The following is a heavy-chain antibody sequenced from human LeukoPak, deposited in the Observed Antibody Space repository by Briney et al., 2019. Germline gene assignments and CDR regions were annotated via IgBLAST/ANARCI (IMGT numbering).Heavy chain of an antibody. J-gene: IGHJ4*02. D-gene: IGHD3-22*01. CDR3: AIMHGYYDGSGYWVQ. CDR2: ISPNADRT. Sequence: GGSLRLSCAASGFTFGSYAMSWVRQAPGKGLGWVSFISPNADRTSKADSVEGRFTISRDNPRNTLYLQMNSLRDDDTAVYYCAIMHGYYDGSGYWVQWGQGTLVTVSS. CDR1: GFTFGSYA. V-gene: IGHV3-23*01.